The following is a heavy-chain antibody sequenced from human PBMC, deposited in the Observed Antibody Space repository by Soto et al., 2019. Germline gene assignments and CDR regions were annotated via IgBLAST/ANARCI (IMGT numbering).Heavy chain of an antibody. CDR2: INAGNGNT. CDR1: GYSFANYV. CDR3: ARVGTTLTTYWYFDL. Sequence: QVQLVQSGAEVRKPGASVKVSCKASGYSFANYVIYWVRQAPGQRLEWMGWINAGNGNTKYSQKFQGRVTITRDTSANTAYMELSSLRSEDTAVYYCARVGTTLTTYWYFDLWGRGTLVAVSS. D-gene: IGHD4-17*01. J-gene: IGHJ2*01. V-gene: IGHV1-3*01.